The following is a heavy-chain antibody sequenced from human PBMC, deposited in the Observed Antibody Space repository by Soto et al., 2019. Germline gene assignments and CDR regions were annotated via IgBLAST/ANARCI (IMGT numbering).Heavy chain of an antibody. D-gene: IGHD3-3*01. Sequence: EVQLLESGGGLVQPGGSLRLSCAASGFTFSSYAMSWVRQAPGKGLEWVSAISGSGGSTYYADSVKGRFTISRDNSKNTLYLQMNSLRAEDTAVYYCATIWRRPTSLFDYWGQGTLVTVSS. V-gene: IGHV3-23*01. CDR1: GFTFSSYA. J-gene: IGHJ4*02. CDR2: ISGSGGST. CDR3: ATIWRRPTSLFDY.